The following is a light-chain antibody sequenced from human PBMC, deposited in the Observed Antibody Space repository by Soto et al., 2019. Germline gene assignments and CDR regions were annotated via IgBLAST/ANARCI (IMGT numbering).Light chain of an antibody. Sequence: EIVLTQSPGTLSLSPGERATLSCRASQSVSSSYLAWYQQKPGQAPRLLIYVASRRATGIPERFSGSGSGTDFTLTIIRLEPEDFAVYYCKQYGSSPPYTFGQGTKLEIK. J-gene: IGKJ2*01. V-gene: IGKV3-20*01. CDR3: KQYGSSPPYT. CDR2: VAS. CDR1: QSVSSSY.